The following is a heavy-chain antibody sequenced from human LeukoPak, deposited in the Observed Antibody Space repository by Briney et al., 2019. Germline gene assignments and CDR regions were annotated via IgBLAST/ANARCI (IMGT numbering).Heavy chain of an antibody. CDR3: AVLSLGDPLW. Sequence: PSETLSLTCTVSGGSISSGGYYWSWIRQHPGKGLEWIGYIYYSGSTYYNPSLKSRVTISVDTSKNQFSLKLSSVTAADTAVYYCAVLSLGDPLWWGQGTLVTVSS. CDR2: IYYSGST. D-gene: IGHD4-17*01. V-gene: IGHV4-31*03. CDR1: GGSISSGGYY. J-gene: IGHJ4*02.